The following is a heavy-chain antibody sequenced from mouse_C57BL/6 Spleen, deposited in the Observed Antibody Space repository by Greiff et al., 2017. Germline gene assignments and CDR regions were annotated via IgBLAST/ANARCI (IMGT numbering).Heavy chain of an antibody. CDR1: GYTFTSYW. J-gene: IGHJ4*01. D-gene: IGHD1-1*01. CDR3: TREDGSTYYAMDY. V-gene: IGHV1-5*01. CDR2: IYPGNSDT. Sequence: VQLRQSGTVLARPGASVKMSCKTSGYTFTSYWMNWVKQRPGQGLEWIGAIYPGNSDTSYNQKFKGKAKLTAVTSASTAYMELSSLTNEDSAVYYCTREDGSTYYAMDYWGQGTSVTVSS.